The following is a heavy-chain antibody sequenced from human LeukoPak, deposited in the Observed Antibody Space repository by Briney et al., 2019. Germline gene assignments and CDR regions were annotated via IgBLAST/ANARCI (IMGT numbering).Heavy chain of an antibody. J-gene: IGHJ4*02. CDR3: ARTGWGGYYFDN. V-gene: IGHV4-28*01. CDR1: GYSISSSNW. D-gene: IGHD3-10*01. CDR2: VYYSGST. Sequence: PSDTLSLTCAVSGYSISSSNWWGWIRQPPGKGLEWIGYVYYSGSTYYNSSLKSRVTMSVDTSRNQFSLKLSSVTAEDTAVYYCARTGWGGYYFDNWGQGTLVTDSS.